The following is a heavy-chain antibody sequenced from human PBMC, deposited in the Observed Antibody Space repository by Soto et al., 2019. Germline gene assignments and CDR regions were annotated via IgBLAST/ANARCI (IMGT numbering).Heavy chain of an antibody. CDR2: MNPNSGNT. D-gene: IGHD3-22*01. J-gene: IGHJ6*03. CDR1: GYTFTSYD. Sequence: ASVKVSCKASGYTFTSYDINWVRQATGQGLEWMGWMNPNSGNTGYAQKFQGRVTMTRNTSISTAYMELSSLRYEDTAVYYCASADLVFSAPHSYCCFCYMDVWGKGSTVTV. V-gene: IGHV1-8*01. CDR3: ASADLVFSAPHSYCCFCYMDV.